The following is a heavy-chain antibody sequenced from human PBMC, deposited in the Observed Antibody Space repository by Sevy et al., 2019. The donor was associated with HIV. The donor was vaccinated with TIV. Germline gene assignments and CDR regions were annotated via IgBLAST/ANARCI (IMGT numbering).Heavy chain of an antibody. CDR1: GFNFASYD. CDR2: MNTNTGNT. Sequence: ASVKVSCKASGFNFASYDIYWVRQATGQGLEWMGWMNTNTGNTGFAQKFQGRVTMTRNTSITTAYMELSNLRSEDTAVYYCARVCGWHLRYGMDVWGQGTTVTVSS. D-gene: IGHD6-19*01. CDR3: ARVCGWHLRYGMDV. V-gene: IGHV1-8*02. J-gene: IGHJ6*02.